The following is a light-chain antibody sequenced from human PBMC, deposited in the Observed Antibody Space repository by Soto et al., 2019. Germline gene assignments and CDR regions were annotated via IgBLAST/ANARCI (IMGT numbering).Light chain of an antibody. CDR3: QHYASSLT. J-gene: IGKJ4*01. V-gene: IGKV3-20*01. Sequence: EIVLTQSPGTLSLSPGERATLSCRASQYVTSSYLAWYQQKPGQAPSLLIYGVSSRATGIPDRFSGSGSGTDFTLTISKLEPEDFAVYYCQHYASSLTFGGGTKVEIK. CDR2: GVS. CDR1: QYVTSSY.